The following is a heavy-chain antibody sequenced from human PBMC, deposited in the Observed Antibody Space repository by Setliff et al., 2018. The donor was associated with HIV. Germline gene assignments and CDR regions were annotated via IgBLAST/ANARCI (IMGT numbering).Heavy chain of an antibody. V-gene: IGHV1-18*01. CDR1: GYTFTSFG. J-gene: IGHJ6*03. Sequence: GASVKVSCKASGYTFTSFGIIWVRQAPGQGLEWMGWISGYNGNTNSEQKFQGRVTMTTDTSTTTAYMELKSLRSEDTAVYYCARGRSLVRGSGSPENYYMDVWGKGTTVTVSS. D-gene: IGHD3-10*01. CDR3: ARGRSLVRGSGSPENYYMDV. CDR2: ISGYNGNT.